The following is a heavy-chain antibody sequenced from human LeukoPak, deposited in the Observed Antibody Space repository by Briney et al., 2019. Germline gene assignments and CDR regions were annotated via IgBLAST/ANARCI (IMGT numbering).Heavy chain of an antibody. CDR1: GGSVSSGSYY. CDR2: IYYSGST. Sequence: SETLSLTCTVSGGSVSSGSYYWSWIRQPPGKGLEWIGYIYYSGSTNYNPSLKSRVTISVDTSKNQFSLKLSSVTAADTAVYYCARRSAIPFDYWGQGTLVTVSS. V-gene: IGHV4-61*01. CDR3: ARRSAIPFDY. J-gene: IGHJ4*02. D-gene: IGHD2-2*02.